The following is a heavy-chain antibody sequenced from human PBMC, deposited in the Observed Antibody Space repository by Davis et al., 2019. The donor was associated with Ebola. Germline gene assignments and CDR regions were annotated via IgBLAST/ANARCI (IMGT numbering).Heavy chain of an antibody. V-gene: IGHV3-73*01. CDR2: IRSKANSYAT. Sequence: GESLKISCAASGFTVSSNYMSWVRQASGKGLEWVGRIRSKANSYATAYAASVKGRFTISRDDSKNTAYLQMNSLKTEDTAVYYCTSTGTTVVTPKDYWGQGTLVTVSS. CDR3: TSTGTTVVTPKDY. D-gene: IGHD4-23*01. CDR1: GFTVSSNY. J-gene: IGHJ4*02.